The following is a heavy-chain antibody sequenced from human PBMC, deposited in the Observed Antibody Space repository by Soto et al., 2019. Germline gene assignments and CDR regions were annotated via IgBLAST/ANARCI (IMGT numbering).Heavy chain of an antibody. Sequence: QVQLVQSGAEVKKPGSSVKVSCKASGGTFSSYAISWVRQAPGQGLEWMGGIIPIFGTANYAQKFQGSVTITEDQSTSTSYMELSSLRSEDTSVYYCARDTGIAAAGTGYYGMDVWGQGTTVTVSS. CDR2: IIPIFGTA. V-gene: IGHV1-69*01. CDR1: GGTFSSYA. D-gene: IGHD6-13*01. CDR3: ARDTGIAAAGTGYYGMDV. J-gene: IGHJ6*02.